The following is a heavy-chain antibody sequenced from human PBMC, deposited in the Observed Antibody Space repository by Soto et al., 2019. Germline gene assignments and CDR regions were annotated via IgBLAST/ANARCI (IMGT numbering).Heavy chain of an antibody. CDR2: ISYDGSNK. CDR1: GFTFSSYG. CDR3: ARESEDLTSNFDY. Sequence: LRLSCAASGFTFSSYGMHWVRQAPGKGLEWVAVISYDGSNKYYADSVKGRFTISRDNAKNSLYLEMNSLRAEDTAVYYCARESEDLTSNFDYWGQGTLVTVSS. J-gene: IGHJ4*02. V-gene: IGHV3-30*03.